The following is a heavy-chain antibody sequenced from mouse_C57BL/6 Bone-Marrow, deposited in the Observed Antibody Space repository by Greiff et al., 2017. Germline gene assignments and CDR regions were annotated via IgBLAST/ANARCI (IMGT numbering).Heavy chain of an antibody. J-gene: IGHJ2*01. Sequence: QVQLQQSGAELVRPGASVKLSCKASGYTFTDYYINWVKQRPGQGLEWIARIYPGSGNTYYNEKFKGKATLTAEKSSSTAYMQLSSLTSEDSAVYVCARKAWVLHLDFGGQGTTLTVSS. V-gene: IGHV1-76*01. CDR2: IYPGSGNT. CDR1: GYTFTDYY. CDR3: ARKAWVLHLDF. D-gene: IGHD2-14*01.